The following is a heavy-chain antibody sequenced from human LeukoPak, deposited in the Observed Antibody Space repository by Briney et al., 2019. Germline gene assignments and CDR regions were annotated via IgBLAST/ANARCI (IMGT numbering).Heavy chain of an antibody. CDR1: GFPFSIFA. J-gene: IGHJ4*02. CDR3: AKDPNFSSGWYLADY. V-gene: IGHV3-23*01. Sequence: SGGSLRLSCAASGFPFSIFALSWVRQAPGKGLEWVSSITSSGDKTYYADSVKGRFTGSRDNSKKTVDLQMNSLRAEETALYYCAKDPNFSSGWYLADYWGQGTLVTVSS. CDR2: ITSSGDKT. D-gene: IGHD6-19*01.